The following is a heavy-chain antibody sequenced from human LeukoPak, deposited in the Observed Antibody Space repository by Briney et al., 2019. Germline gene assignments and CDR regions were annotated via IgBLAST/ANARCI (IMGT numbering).Heavy chain of an antibody. CDR3: AREADGYED. V-gene: IGHV3-7*01. CDR2: IKEDGSED. Sequence: GGSLRLSGAASGFTFSRAWMSWVRQAPGKGREWVANIKEDGSEDYYADSVKGRFAISKDNAKNSLYLQMNNLRAENTAMYYCAREADGYEDWGQGTLVIVSS. J-gene: IGHJ4*02. CDR1: GFTFSRAW. D-gene: IGHD5-24*01.